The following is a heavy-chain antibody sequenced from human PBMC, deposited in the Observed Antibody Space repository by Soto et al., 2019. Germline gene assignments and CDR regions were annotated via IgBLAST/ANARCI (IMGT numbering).Heavy chain of an antibody. V-gene: IGHV3-23*01. CDR2: IGGSGGTI. Sequence: PGGSLRLSCAASGFTFSSYDMSWVRQAPGKGLEWVSYIGGSGGTIYYADSVKGRFTISRDNSKNTLYLQMNSLRAEDTAVYYCATLNPTPGDNSDYCGQGTLVTVYS. J-gene: IGHJ4*02. CDR3: ATLNPTPGDNSDY. CDR1: GFTFSSYD. D-gene: IGHD2-15*01.